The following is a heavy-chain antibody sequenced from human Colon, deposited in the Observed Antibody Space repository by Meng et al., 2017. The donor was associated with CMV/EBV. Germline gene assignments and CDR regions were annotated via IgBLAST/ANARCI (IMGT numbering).Heavy chain of an antibody. CDR2: ISAYNGNT. J-gene: IGHJ4*02. CDR3: ARRSITMVRGVTPSYYFDY. Sequence: ASVKVSCKASGYTFTSYGISWVRQAPGQGLEWMGWISAYNGNTNYAQKLQGRVTMTTDTSTSTAYMELRSLRSDDTAVYYCARRSITMVRGVTPSYYFDYWGQGTPVTVSS. D-gene: IGHD3-10*01. CDR1: GYTFTSYG. V-gene: IGHV1-18*01.